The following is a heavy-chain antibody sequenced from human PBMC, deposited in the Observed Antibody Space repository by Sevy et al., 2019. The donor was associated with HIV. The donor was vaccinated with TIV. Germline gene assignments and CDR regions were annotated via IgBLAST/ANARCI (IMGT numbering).Heavy chain of an antibody. CDR1: GYTFTGYY. V-gene: IGHV1-2*02. CDR3: ARVDRVAGEIAAKGWFDP. D-gene: IGHD6-19*01. Sequence: ASVKVSCKASGYTFTGYYIHWVRQAPGQGLEWMGWINPNSGGTNYAQKFQGRVTKTRHTSISTAYMDVSRQRSGDTAVYYCARVDRVAGEIAAKGWFDPWGQGTLVTVSS. CDR2: INPNSGGT. J-gene: IGHJ5*02.